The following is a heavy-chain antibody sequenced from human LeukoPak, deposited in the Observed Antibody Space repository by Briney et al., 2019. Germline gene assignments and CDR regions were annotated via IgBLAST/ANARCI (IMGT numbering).Heavy chain of an antibody. V-gene: IGHV3-53*01. Sequence: GGSLRLSCAASGFTVSSNYMSWVRQAPGKGLEWVSVIYSGGSTYYADSVKGRFTISRDNSKNTLYLQMNSLRAEDTAVYYCARDGLVGATNLDYWGQGTLVTVSS. CDR1: GFTVSSNY. J-gene: IGHJ4*02. CDR2: IYSGGST. D-gene: IGHD1-26*01. CDR3: ARDGLVGATNLDY.